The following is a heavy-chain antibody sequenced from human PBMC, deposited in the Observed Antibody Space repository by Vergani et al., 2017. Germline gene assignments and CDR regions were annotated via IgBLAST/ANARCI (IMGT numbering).Heavy chain of an antibody. D-gene: IGHD2-15*01. J-gene: IGHJ4*02. CDR1: GFTVSSNY. Sequence: EVQLVESGGGLVQPGGSLRLSCAASGFTVSSNYMSWVRQAPGKGLEWVSVIYSGGSTYYADSVKGRFTISTDNSKNTLYLQMHSLRAEDTAVYYCARHPTYCSGGSCYSGDYWGQGTLVTVSS. CDR2: IYSGGST. CDR3: ARHPTYCSGGSCYSGDY. V-gene: IGHV3-66*02.